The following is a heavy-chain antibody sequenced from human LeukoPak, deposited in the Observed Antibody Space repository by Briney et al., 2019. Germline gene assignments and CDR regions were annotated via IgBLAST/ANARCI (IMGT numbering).Heavy chain of an antibody. V-gene: IGHV3-23*01. CDR3: AKDPIYRISYVFYFDF. D-gene: IGHD6-6*01. CDR1: GFSFSSYG. J-gene: IGHJ4*02. Sequence: PGGSLRLSCAASGFSFSSYGMSWVRQAPGKGLEWVSAISGSGGSTYYADSVKGRFTISRDNSKNTLYLQMNSLRVEDTAVYYCAKDPIYRISYVFYFDFWGQGTLVTVSS. CDR2: ISGSGGST.